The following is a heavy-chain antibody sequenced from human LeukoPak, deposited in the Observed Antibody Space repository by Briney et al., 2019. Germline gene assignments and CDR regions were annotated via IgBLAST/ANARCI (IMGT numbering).Heavy chain of an antibody. J-gene: IGHJ4*02. V-gene: IGHV4-59*01. Sequence: SETLSLTCTVSGGSISSYYWSWIRQPPGKGLEWIGYIYYSGITNYNPSLKSRVTISVDTSKNQFSLKLSSVTAADTAVYYCARGRYVVVPAAILYFDYWGQGTLVTVSS. CDR2: IYYSGIT. CDR3: ARGRYVVVPAAILYFDY. CDR1: GGSISSYY. D-gene: IGHD2-2*01.